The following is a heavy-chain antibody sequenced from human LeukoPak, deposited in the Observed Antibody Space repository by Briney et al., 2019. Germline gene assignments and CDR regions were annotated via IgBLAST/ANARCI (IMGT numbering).Heavy chain of an antibody. CDR2: ISASGST. V-gene: IGHV4-61*02. D-gene: IGHD6-13*01. J-gene: IGHJ4*02. CDR1: GDSISSGDYF. CDR3: ARISRGFDY. Sequence: SETLSLTCSVSGDSISSGDYFWSWIRQAAGKGLEWIGRISASGSTNYNPSLKSRVTISVDRSKNQFSLKLSSVTAADTAVYYCARISRGFDYWGQGTLVTVSS.